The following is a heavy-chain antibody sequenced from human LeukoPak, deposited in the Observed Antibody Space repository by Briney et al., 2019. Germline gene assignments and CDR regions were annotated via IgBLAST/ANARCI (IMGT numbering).Heavy chain of an antibody. Sequence: SETLSLTCTVSGGSISSDDYYWTWIRQPPGKGLEWIGYIYYSGSTYSNPSLKSRVTISVDPSKNQFSLKLSSVTSADTAVYYCARVSLTTAPYFDYWGQGTLVTVSS. CDR3: ARVSLTTAPYFDY. CDR1: GGSISSDDYY. J-gene: IGHJ4*02. D-gene: IGHD4-17*01. V-gene: IGHV4-30-4*01. CDR2: IYYSGST.